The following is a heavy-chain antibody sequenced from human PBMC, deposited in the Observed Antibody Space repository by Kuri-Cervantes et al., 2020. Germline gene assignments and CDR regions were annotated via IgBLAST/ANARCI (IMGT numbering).Heavy chain of an antibody. CDR1: GFTFSSYG. CDR3: ARDHSSSWESPIFDY. Sequence: GGSLRLSCAASGFTFSSYGMHWVRQAPGKGLEWVAVIWYDGSNKYYADSVKGRFTVSRDNAKNSLYLQMNSLRDEDTAVYYCARDHSSSWESPIFDYWGQGTLVTVS. J-gene: IGHJ4*02. CDR2: IWYDGSNK. D-gene: IGHD6-13*01. V-gene: IGHV3-33*01.